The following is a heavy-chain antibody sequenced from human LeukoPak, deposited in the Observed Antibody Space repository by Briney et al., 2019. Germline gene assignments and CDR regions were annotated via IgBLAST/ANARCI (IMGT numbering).Heavy chain of an antibody. V-gene: IGHV1-24*01. J-gene: IGHJ5*02. CDR1: GNSLIYLS. Sequence: ASVKVSCKVSGNSLIYLSMHWVRQAPGKGLEWLGGLDPEGGGLIYAQNFQGRVIMTEDTSTDTAYMELSSLKSEDTAVYYCAHPAGKLPTGWFDPWGQGTLVTVSS. CDR3: AHPAGKLPTGWFDP. D-gene: IGHD3-10*01. CDR2: LDPEGGGL.